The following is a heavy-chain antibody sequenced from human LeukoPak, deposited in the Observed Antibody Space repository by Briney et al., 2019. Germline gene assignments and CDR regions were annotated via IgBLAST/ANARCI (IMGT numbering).Heavy chain of an antibody. D-gene: IGHD3-16*02. CDR3: ARDFFAFGGVIALLDY. CDR1: GFTFSNYW. V-gene: IGHV3-7*01. CDR2: IKQDGSEK. J-gene: IGHJ4*02. Sequence: GGSLRLSCSASGFTFSNYWMSWVRQAPGKGLEWVANIKQDGSEKYYVDSVKGRFTISRDNAKKSLYLQMNSLRDEDTAVYYCARDFFAFGGVIALLDYWGQGTLVTVSS.